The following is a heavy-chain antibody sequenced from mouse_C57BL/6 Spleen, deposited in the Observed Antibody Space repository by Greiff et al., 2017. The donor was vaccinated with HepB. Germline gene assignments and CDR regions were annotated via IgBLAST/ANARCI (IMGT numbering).Heavy chain of an antibody. J-gene: IGHJ3*01. CDR1: GYTFTSYW. CDR2: IYPSDSET. V-gene: IGHV1-61*01. D-gene: IGHD2-3*01. Sequence: VQLQQPGAELVRPGSSVKLSCKASGYTFTSYWMDWVKQRPGQGLEWIGNIYPSDSETHYNQKFKDKATLTVDKSSSTAYMQLSSLTSEDSAVYYCARRRIYDGYPWFAYWGQGTLVTVSA. CDR3: ARRRIYDGYPWFAY.